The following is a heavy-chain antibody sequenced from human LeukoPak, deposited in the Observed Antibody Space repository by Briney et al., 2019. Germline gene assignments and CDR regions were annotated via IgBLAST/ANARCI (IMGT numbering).Heavy chain of an antibody. J-gene: IGHJ4*02. CDR2: MNTNSGNT. CDR3: ARVRLSYPATYYDY. Sequence: EASVKVSCKCSGYTFTSYDINWVRQATGQGLEWMGWMNTNSGNTGYEQKFQGRVTMTRNTSISTAYMELSSLRSEDTAVYYCARVRLSYPATYYDYWGQGTLVTVSS. D-gene: IGHD1-26*01. CDR1: GYTFTSYD. V-gene: IGHV1-8*01.